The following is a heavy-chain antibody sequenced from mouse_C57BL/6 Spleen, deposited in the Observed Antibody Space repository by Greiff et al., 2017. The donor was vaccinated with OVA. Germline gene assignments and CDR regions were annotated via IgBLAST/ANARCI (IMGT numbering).Heavy chain of an antibody. V-gene: IGHV1-4*01. CDR1: GYTFTSYT. CDR3: ARAYDYYAMDY. J-gene: IGHJ4*01. Sequence: QLKQSGAELARPGASVKMSCKASGYTFTSYTMHWVKQRPGQGLEWIGYINPSSGYTKYNQKFKDKATLTADKSSSTAYMQLSSLTSEDSAVYYCARAYDYYAMDYWGQGTSVTVSS. D-gene: IGHD6-5*01. CDR2: INPSSGYT.